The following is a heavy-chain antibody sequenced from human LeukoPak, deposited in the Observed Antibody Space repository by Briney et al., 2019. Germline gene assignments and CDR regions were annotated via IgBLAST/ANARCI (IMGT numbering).Heavy chain of an antibody. CDR3: ARDPYSGNYGNYYYYYMDV. V-gene: IGHV3-21*01. CDR2: ISSSSSYI. Sequence: PGGSLRLSCAASGFTFSSYSMNWVRQAPGKGLEWVSSISSSSSYIYYADSVKGRSTISRDNAKNSLYLQMNSLGPEDTAVYYCARDPYSGNYGNYYYYYMDVWGKGTTVTISS. CDR1: GFTFSSYS. J-gene: IGHJ6*03. D-gene: IGHD1-26*01.